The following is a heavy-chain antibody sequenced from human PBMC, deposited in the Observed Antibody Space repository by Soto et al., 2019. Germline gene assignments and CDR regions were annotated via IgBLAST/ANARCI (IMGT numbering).Heavy chain of an antibody. Sequence: PSETLSLTCTVSGGSISNYYWSWLRQPLGKGLEWIGYIYNSGNTTYNPSLESRVTMSVDTSKNHFSLKLASVTTADTAVYYCATFIAARPSWGQGTLVTVS. CDR2: IYNSGNT. V-gene: IGHV4-59*01. CDR3: ATFIAARPS. J-gene: IGHJ5*02. D-gene: IGHD6-6*01. CDR1: GGSISNYY.